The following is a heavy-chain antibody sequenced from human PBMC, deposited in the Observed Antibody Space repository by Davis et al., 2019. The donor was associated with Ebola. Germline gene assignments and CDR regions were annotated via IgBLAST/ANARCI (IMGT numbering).Heavy chain of an antibody. CDR2: ISGSGGST. V-gene: IGHV3-23*01. J-gene: IGHJ6*02. CDR1: GFIFRSYE. Sequence: LSLTCVASGFIFRSYEMNWVRQSPGKGLEWVSAISGSGGSTYYADSVKGRFTISRDNSKNTLYLQMNSLRAEDTAVYYCARDPRNTPDVWGQGTTVTVSS. CDR3: ARDPRNTPDV.